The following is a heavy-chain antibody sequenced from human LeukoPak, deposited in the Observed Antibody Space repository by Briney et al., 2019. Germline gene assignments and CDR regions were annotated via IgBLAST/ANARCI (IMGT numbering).Heavy chain of an antibody. V-gene: IGHV4-59*01. J-gene: IGHJ3*02. CDR1: GGSISSYY. D-gene: IGHD3-10*01. Sequence: PSETLSLTCTVSGGSISSYYWSWIRQPPGKGLGWIGYIYYSGSTNYNPSLKNRVTISVDTSKNQFSLKLSSVTAADTAVYYCARAGVLLWFGESLDAFDIWGQGTMVTVSS. CDR2: IYYSGST. CDR3: ARAGVLLWFGESLDAFDI.